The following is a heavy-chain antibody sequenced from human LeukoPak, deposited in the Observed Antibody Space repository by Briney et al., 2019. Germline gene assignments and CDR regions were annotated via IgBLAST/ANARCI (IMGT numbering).Heavy chain of an antibody. CDR3: ARVRVDIVARYFDY. Sequence: SQTLSLTCAVSGGSISSGGYSWSWIRQPPGKGLEWIGYIYHSGSTYYNPSLKSRVTISVDRSKNQFSLKLSSVTAADTAVYYCARVRVDIVARYFDYWGQGTPVTVSS. V-gene: IGHV4-30-2*01. J-gene: IGHJ4*02. CDR2: IYHSGST. D-gene: IGHD5-12*01. CDR1: GGSISSGGYS.